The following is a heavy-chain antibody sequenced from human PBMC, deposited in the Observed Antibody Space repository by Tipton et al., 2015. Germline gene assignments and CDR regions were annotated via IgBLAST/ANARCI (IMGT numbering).Heavy chain of an antibody. D-gene: IGHD6-6*01. J-gene: IGHJ4*02. CDR1: GASVSSGHYF. Sequence: TLSLTCTVSGASVSSGHYFWSWIRQAPGKGLEWIAYVFYTGITSYNPSLKSRLTIAVDTSKNQFSLRLSSVTAADTAVYYCARFPEQLVRFHFDYWGQGTLVTVSS. CDR2: VFYTGIT. V-gene: IGHV4-61*01. CDR3: ARFPEQLVRFHFDY.